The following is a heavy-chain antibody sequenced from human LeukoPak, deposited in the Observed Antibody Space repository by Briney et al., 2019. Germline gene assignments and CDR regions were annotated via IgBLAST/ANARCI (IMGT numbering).Heavy chain of an antibody. CDR2: INPNSGGT. J-gene: IGHJ4*02. CDR3: ARDLGLSVRYFDY. CDR1: GYTFTGYY. D-gene: IGHD3-16*01. V-gene: IGHV1-2*02. Sequence: ASVKVSCKASGYTFTGYYMHWVRQAPGHGLEWMGWINPNSGGTNYAQKFQGRATMTRDTSISTAYMELSRLRSDDTAVYYCARDLGLSVRYFDYWGQGTLVTVSS.